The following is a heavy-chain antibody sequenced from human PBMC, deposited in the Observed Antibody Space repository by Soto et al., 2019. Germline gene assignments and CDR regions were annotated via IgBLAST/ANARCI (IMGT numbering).Heavy chain of an antibody. V-gene: IGHV4-31*03. Sequence: SETLSLTCTVSGGSIRSGGYYCSLVRQNPRRGLEWIGNIYYSGNTYYNPSLKGRLTISVDTSKNQFSLNLSSVTAADTAVYYCARDRLMATAGTARHYFGLDVWGQGTTVTVSS. CDR1: GGSIRSGGYY. J-gene: IGHJ6*02. CDR3: ARDRLMATAGTARHYFGLDV. D-gene: IGHD5-18*01. CDR2: IYYSGNT.